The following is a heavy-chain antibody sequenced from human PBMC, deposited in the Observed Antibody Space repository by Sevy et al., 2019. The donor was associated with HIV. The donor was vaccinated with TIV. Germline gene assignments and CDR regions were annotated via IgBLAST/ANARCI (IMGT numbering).Heavy chain of an antibody. V-gene: IGHV3-48*03. CDR2: ISSSGTTI. Sequence: GGSLRLSCEASGFTFSSYEMNWVRQAPGKGLEWLSYISSSGTTIYYTDSVKGRFTISRDNAKNSLYLQMNSLRAEDTAVYYCARADAYSHKGFDPWGQGTLVTVSS. D-gene: IGHD2-15*01. J-gene: IGHJ5*02. CDR1: GFTFSSYE. CDR3: ARADAYSHKGFDP.